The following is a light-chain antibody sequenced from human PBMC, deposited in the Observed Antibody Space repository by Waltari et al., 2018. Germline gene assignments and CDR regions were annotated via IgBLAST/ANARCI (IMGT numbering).Light chain of an antibody. J-gene: IGKJ4*01. V-gene: IGKV1-9*01. CDR2: TAS. CDR3: QQLKSYPLT. CDR1: QDISRY. Sequence: PLTPSPSFLSASVGDRVTITCRASQDISRYLAWYQQKPGKAPKLLMYTASTLQSGVPSRFSGSGSGTEFTLTISSLQPEDFATYYCQQLKSYPLTFGGGTKVEIK.